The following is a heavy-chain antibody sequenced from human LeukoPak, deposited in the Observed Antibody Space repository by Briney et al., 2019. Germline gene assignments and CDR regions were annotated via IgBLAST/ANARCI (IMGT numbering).Heavy chain of an antibody. CDR3: AREVSGRTEDY. V-gene: IGHV1-8*02. J-gene: IGHJ4*02. D-gene: IGHD2-15*01. CDR2: MNPNSGNT. CDR1: GGTFSSYA. Sequence: ASVKVSCKASGGTFSSYAISWVRQAPGQGLEWMGWMNPNSGNTGYAQKFQGRVTLTRNTSISTAYMELSSLRSEDTALYYCAREVSGRTEDYWGQGTLVTVSS.